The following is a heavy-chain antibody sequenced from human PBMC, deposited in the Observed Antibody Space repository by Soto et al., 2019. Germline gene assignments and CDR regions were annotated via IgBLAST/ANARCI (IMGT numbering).Heavy chain of an antibody. D-gene: IGHD3-22*01. CDR1: GYTFTSYG. V-gene: IGHV1-18*04. CDR3: ARYFGSGYYNGWFAP. Sequence: ASVKVSCKASGYTFTSYGISWVRQAPGQGLEWMGWISAYNGNTNYAQKLQGRVTMTTDTSTSTAYMELRSLRSDDTAVYYCARYFGSGYYNGWFAPWGQGTLVTVSS. CDR2: ISAYNGNT. J-gene: IGHJ5*02.